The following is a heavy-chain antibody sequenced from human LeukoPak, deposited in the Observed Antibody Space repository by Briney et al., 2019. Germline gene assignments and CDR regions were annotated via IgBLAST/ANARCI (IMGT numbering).Heavy chain of an antibody. D-gene: IGHD1-14*01. J-gene: IGHJ4*02. Sequence: GGSLRLSCAASGFTFSSYSMNWVRQAPGKGLEWVSYISSSSSTIYYADSVKGRFTISRDNANNSLYLQMNSLRAEDTAVYYCASGRRGYYFDYWGQGTLVTVSS. CDR3: ASGRRGYYFDY. CDR2: ISSSSSTI. V-gene: IGHV3-48*01. CDR1: GFTFSSYS.